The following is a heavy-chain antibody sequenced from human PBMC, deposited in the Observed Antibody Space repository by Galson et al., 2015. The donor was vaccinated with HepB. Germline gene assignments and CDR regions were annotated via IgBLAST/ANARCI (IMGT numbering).Heavy chain of an antibody. Sequence: SVKVSCKASGYTFTTYGMNWVRQAPGQGLEWMGWINTYTGKSTYAQGFTGRFVFSLDTSVSTAYLQISSLQPEDTAVYYCATSRRRIAVAGTCTFSPWGQGTLVTVSS. J-gene: IGHJ5*02. CDR2: INTYTGKS. CDR1: GYTFTTYG. V-gene: IGHV7-4-1*02. CDR3: ATSRRRIAVAGTCTFSP. D-gene: IGHD6-19*01.